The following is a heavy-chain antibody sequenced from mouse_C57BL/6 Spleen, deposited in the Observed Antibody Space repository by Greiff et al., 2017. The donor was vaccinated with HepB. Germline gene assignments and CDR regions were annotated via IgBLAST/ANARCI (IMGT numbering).Heavy chain of an antibody. CDR1: GYTFTSYW. D-gene: IGHD1-1*01. CDR3: ARGYGSSYWYFDV. J-gene: IGHJ1*03. V-gene: IGHV1-55*01. CDR2: IYPGSGST. Sequence: VQLQQPGAELVKPGASVKMSCKASGYTFTSYWITWVKQRPGQGLEWIGDIYPGSGSTNYNEKFKSKATLTVDTSSSTAYMQHSSLTSEDSAVYYCARGYGSSYWYFDVWGTGTTVTVSS.